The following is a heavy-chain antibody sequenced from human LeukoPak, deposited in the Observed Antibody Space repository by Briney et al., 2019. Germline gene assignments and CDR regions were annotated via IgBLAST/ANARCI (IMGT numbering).Heavy chain of an antibody. CDR1: GGSISSSNW. D-gene: IGHD5-24*01. CDR3: ARRGPMATIGLSDP. Sequence: SETLSLTCAVSGGSISSSNWWSWVRQPPGKGLEWIGEIYHSGSTNYNPSLKSRVTISVDTSKNQFSLKLSSVTAADTAVYYCARRGPMATIGLSDPWGQGTLVTVSS. CDR2: IYHSGST. V-gene: IGHV4-4*02. J-gene: IGHJ5*02.